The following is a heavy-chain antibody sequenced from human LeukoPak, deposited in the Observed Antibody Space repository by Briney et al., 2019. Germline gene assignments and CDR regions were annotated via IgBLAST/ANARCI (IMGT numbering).Heavy chain of an antibody. Sequence: PSETLSLTCTVSGGSISSGDYYWSWFRQPPGKGLEWIGYIYYSGSTYYNPSLKSRVTISVDTSKNQFSLKLSSVTAADTAVYYCARGIVGATNAFDIWGQGTMVTVSS. CDR3: ARGIVGATNAFDI. D-gene: IGHD1-26*01. CDR2: IYYSGST. CDR1: GGSISSGDYY. J-gene: IGHJ3*02. V-gene: IGHV4-30-4*01.